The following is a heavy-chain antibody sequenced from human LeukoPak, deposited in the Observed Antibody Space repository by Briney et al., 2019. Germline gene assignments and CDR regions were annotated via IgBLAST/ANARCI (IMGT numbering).Heavy chain of an antibody. Sequence: PGGSLRLSCAASGFTFSSYWISWVRQAPGKGLEWVANIKQDGSEKYYVDSVKGRFTISRDNAKNSLYLQMNSLRAEDTAVYYCARDVMITFGGVIVMYYFDYWGQGTLVTVSS. J-gene: IGHJ4*02. CDR1: GFTFSSYW. CDR3: ARDVMITFGGVIVMYYFDY. CDR2: IKQDGSEK. D-gene: IGHD3-16*02. V-gene: IGHV3-7*01.